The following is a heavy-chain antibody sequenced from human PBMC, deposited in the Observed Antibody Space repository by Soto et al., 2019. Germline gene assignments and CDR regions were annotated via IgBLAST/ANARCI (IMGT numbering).Heavy chain of an antibody. V-gene: IGHV4-34*01. J-gene: IGHJ4*02. CDR2: INEIGST. CDR3: ARGSGIVALPGELEDVKYDY. CDR1: GQSFSGHS. D-gene: IGHD1-1*01. Sequence: QVQLQQWGAGLVKPSETLSLSCAVYGQSFSGHSWAWIRQPPGKGLEWIGEINEIGSTYYNPSLKSRVTISTDTSKNQFSLKLSSVSAADTAAYFCARGSGIVALPGELEDVKYDYWGQGTLVNVSS.